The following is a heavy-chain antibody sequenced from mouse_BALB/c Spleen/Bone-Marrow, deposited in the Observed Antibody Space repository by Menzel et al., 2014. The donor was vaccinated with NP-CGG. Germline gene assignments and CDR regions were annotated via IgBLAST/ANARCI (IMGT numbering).Heavy chain of an antibody. D-gene: IGHD1-2*01. Sequence: EVMLVESGPSLVKPSQPLSLTCSVTGDSITSGYWNWIRTLPGNKLEYMGYITYSGNTYYNPSLISRISITRDTSKNQYYLQLNSVTTEDAATYYCTRDYYGPWGQGTTLTVSS. J-gene: IGHJ2*01. CDR1: GDSITSGY. CDR2: ITYSGNT. CDR3: TRDYYGP. V-gene: IGHV3-8*02.